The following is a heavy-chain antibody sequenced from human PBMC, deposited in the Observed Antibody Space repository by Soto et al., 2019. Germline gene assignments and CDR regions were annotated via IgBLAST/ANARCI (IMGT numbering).Heavy chain of an antibody. Sequence: ASVKVSCKASGYTFTSYAMHWVRQAPGQRLEWMGWINAGNGNTKYSQKFQGRATITRDTSASTAYMELSSLRSEDTAVYYCARDQGIAVAGTDYYYGMDVWGQGTTVTVSS. CDR3: ARDQGIAVAGTDYYYGMDV. D-gene: IGHD6-19*01. CDR1: GYTFTSYA. J-gene: IGHJ6*02. V-gene: IGHV1-3*01. CDR2: INAGNGNT.